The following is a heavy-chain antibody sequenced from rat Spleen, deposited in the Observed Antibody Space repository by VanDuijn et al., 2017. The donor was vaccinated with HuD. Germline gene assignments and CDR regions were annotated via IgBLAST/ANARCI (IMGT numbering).Heavy chain of an antibody. CDR3: ARFPGGTYDYFDY. Sequence: EVQLQESGPGLVKPSQSLSLTCSVTGHSIISTYWGWIRKFPGNKMEWIGHISYSGSTSYNPSLKSRISITRDTSKNQFFLQLNSVTTEDTATYYCARFPGGTYDYFDYWGQGVMVTVSS. CDR1: GHSIISTY. J-gene: IGHJ2*01. CDR2: ISYSGST. V-gene: IGHV3-1*01. D-gene: IGHD4-3*01.